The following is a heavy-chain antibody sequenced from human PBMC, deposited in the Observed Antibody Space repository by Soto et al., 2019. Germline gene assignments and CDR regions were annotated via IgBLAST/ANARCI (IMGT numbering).Heavy chain of an antibody. D-gene: IGHD6-19*01. Sequence: QVQLRESGPGLMRPSQTLSLTCTVSGASVTSTGYYWTWIRQSPGKGLEWLGYILHNGNADYSPSLETRLAISLDSSKNQFSLQVNSVSAADTAIYFCARVSAVSAEYYFDYWGQGALVTVSS. CDR3: ARVSAVSAEYYFDY. V-gene: IGHV4-30-4*01. CDR1: GASVTSTGYY. J-gene: IGHJ4*02. CDR2: ILHNGNA.